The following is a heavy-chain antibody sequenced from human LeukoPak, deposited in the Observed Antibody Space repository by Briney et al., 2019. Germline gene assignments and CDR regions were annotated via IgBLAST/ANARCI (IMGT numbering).Heavy chain of an antibody. J-gene: IGHJ4*02. CDR2: IYTSGST. D-gene: IGHD4-17*01. Sequence: PSETLSLTCTVSGGSISSYYWSWIRQPAGKGLEWIGRIYTSGSTNYNPSLKSRVTISVDKSKNQFSLKLSPVTAADTAVYYCARAPTTVTTNFDYWGQGTLVTVSS. CDR3: ARAPTTVTTNFDY. V-gene: IGHV4-4*07. CDR1: GGSISSYY.